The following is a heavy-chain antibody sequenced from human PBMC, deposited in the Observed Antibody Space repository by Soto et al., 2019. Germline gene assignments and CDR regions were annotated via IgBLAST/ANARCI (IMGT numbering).Heavy chain of an antibody. V-gene: IGHV3-9*01. Sequence: GGSLRLSCAASGFTFDDYAMYWVRQVPGKGLEWVSGINCNRSSTYYADSVKGRFTVSRDNAKNTLYLQMNSLRAEDTAVYYCTSSLSPMDVWGQGTTVTVSS. J-gene: IGHJ6*02. D-gene: IGHD6-13*01. CDR1: GFTFDDYA. CDR2: INCNRSST. CDR3: TSSLSPMDV.